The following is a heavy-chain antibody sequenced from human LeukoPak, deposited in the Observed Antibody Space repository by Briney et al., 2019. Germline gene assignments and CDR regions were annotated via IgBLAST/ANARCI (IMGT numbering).Heavy chain of an antibody. CDR2: IYYSGYT. Sequence: SETLSLTCTVSGGSISNNTYYWGGIRQSPGKGLEWIGSIYYSGYTYYNPSLKSRVTISVDTSKNQFSLKLSSVTAADTAVYYCARAYSSSWYFNWFDPWGQGTLVTVSS. CDR3: ARAYSSSWYFNWFDP. V-gene: IGHV4-39*07. J-gene: IGHJ5*02. D-gene: IGHD6-13*01. CDR1: GGSISNNTYY.